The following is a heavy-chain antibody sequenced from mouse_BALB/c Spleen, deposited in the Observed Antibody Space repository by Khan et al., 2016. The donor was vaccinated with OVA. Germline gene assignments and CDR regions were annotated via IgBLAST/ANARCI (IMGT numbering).Heavy chain of an antibody. V-gene: IGHV1S135*01. Sequence: VQLQQSGPELMKPGASVKISCKASGYSFTSYYLHWVMQSHGESIEWIGYVDPFSGGTTYNQKFKGKATLTVDKSSSTAYMHLSNLTSEDSAVYYCTRHGYVAGFTYWGQGTLVTVSA. D-gene: IGHD2-14*01. CDR3: TRHGYVAGFTY. CDR1: GYSFTSYY. J-gene: IGHJ3*01. CDR2: VDPFSGGT.